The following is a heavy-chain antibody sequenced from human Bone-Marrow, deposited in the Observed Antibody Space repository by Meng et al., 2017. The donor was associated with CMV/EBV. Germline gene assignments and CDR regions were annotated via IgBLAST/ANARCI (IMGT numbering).Heavy chain of an antibody. Sequence: ASVKVSCKASGYTFTSYGISWVRQAPGQGLEWMGWISAYNGNTNYAQKLQGRVTMTRDTSTSTVYMELSSLRSEDTAVYYCARGRLDFWSGYHNYYYGMDVWGQGTTVTVSS. CDR3: ARGRLDFWSGYHNYYYGMDV. CDR1: GYTFTSYG. V-gene: IGHV1-18*01. D-gene: IGHD3-3*01. J-gene: IGHJ6*02. CDR2: ISAYNGNT.